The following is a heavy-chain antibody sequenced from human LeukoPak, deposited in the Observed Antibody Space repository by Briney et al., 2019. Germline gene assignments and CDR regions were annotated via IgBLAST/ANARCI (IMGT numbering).Heavy chain of an antibody. V-gene: IGHV4-30-2*01. CDR2: IYHSGST. Sequence: PSQTLSLTCTVSGGSISSGGYYWSWIRQPPGKGLEWIGYIYHSGSTYYNPSLKSRVTISVDRSKNQFSLKLSSVTAADTAVYYCAREVRDDTTYYYYYYYMDVWGKGTTVTVSS. D-gene: IGHD3-22*01. CDR3: AREVRDDTTYYYYYYYMDV. CDR1: GGSISSGGYY. J-gene: IGHJ6*03.